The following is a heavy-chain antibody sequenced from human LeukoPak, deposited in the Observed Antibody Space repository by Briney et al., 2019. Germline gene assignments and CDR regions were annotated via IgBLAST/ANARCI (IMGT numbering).Heavy chain of an antibody. CDR2: IRYDGSDK. D-gene: IGHD1/OR15-1a*01. CDR1: GFIFTDYG. J-gene: IGHJ4*02. CDR3: AKEGTASKPSELAH. V-gene: IGHV3-30*02. Sequence: PGGSLRLSCAPSGFIFTDYGMHCVRQAPGRGLEWLTFIRYDGSDKYYADSVKGRFTISRDNSQNTLYLQMNTLTSQDPPFYYFAKEGTASKPSELAHWGQGILVSV.